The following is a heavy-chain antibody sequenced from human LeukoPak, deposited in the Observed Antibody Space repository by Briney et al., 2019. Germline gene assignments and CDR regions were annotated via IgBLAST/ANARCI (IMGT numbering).Heavy chain of an antibody. CDR3: ARFTQAALSL. CDR2: INPNSGGT. CDR1: GGTFSSYA. Sequence: ASVKISCKASGGTFSSYAISWVRQAPGQGLEWMGWINPNSGGTNYAQKFQGRVTMTRDTSISTAYMELSRLRSDDTAVYYCARFTQAALSLWGQGTMVTVSS. V-gene: IGHV1-2*02. J-gene: IGHJ3*01. D-gene: IGHD6-25*01.